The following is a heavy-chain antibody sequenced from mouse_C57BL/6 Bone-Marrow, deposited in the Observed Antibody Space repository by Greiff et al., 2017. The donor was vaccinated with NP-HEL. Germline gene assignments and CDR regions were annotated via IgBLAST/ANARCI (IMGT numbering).Heavy chain of an antibody. CDR1: GFTFSSYA. CDR2: ISDGGSYT. V-gene: IGHV5-4*01. Sequence: EVQRVESGGGLVKPGGSLKLSCAASGFTFSSYAMSWVRQTPEKRLEWVATISDGGSYTYYPDNVKGRFTISRDNAKNNLYLQMSHLKSEDTAMYYCARYLGDYAMDYWGQGTSVTVSS. CDR3: ARYLGDYAMDY. J-gene: IGHJ4*01.